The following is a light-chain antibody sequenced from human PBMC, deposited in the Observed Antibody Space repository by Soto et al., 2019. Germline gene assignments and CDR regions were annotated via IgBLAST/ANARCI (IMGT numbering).Light chain of an antibody. CDR2: DVS. Sequence: QSALTQPASVSGSPGQSITISCTGTSSDVGGYNYVSWYQQHPGKAPKLMIYDVSNRPSGVSNRFSGSKSGNTASLTISGLQAEDEDDYYCSSYTNSSTYVFGTGTKLTVL. CDR3: SSYTNSSTYV. V-gene: IGLV2-14*01. J-gene: IGLJ1*01. CDR1: SSDVGGYNY.